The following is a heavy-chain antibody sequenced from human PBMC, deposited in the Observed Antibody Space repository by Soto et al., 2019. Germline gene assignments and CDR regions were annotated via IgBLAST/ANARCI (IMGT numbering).Heavy chain of an antibody. CDR3: ARDPRAAADDGDDC. D-gene: IGHD6-13*01. V-gene: IGHV3-33*08. CDR2: IWYDVTNK. J-gene: IGHJ4*02. Sequence: SLRLSCAASGFTFSDYYMHCVRQAPGRGLEWVAVIWYDVTNKYYADSVKGRFTISRDNSKSTLYLQMNSLRTEDTAVYYCARDPRAAADDGDDCWGQGTLVTVS. CDR1: GFTFSDYY.